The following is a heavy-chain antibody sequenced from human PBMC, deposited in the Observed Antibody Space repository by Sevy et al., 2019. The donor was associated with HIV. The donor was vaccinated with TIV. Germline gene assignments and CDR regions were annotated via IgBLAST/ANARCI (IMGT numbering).Heavy chain of an antibody. Sequence: GGSLRLSCAASGFTFSSYAMQWVRQAPGKGLEWVAVISYDGSNKYYADSVKGRFTISRGNSKNTLYLQMNSLRAEDTAVYYCARGGITMVRGVKNWFDPWGQGTLVTVSS. CDR1: GFTFSSYA. CDR3: ARGGITMVRGVKNWFDP. V-gene: IGHV3-30-3*01. J-gene: IGHJ5*02. CDR2: ISYDGSNK. D-gene: IGHD3-10*01.